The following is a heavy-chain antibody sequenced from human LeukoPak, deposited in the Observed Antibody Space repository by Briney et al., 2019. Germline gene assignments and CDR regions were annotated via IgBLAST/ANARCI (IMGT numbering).Heavy chain of an antibody. CDR2: IGPHSTFT. V-gene: IGHV1-2*02. J-gene: IGHJ4*02. D-gene: IGHD2/OR15-2a*01. Sequence: ASMKVSCKSSGFTFTDHYIHWVRQGPGEGLEWMGYIGPHSTFTSSPQEFQGRVTMTRDASMSTAYMELTRLTSDDTAVYYCVREGEGPLSKDFDYWGQGTLVTVSS. CDR1: GFTFTDHY. CDR3: VREGEGPLSKDFDY.